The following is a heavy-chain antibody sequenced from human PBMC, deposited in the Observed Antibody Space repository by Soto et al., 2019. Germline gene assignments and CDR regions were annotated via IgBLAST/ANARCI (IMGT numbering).Heavy chain of an antibody. J-gene: IGHJ3*01. Sequence: ALGKVSSKSPGNSWTGYYIKLVRQARGQGLEWMGWINPNSGGTNYAEKFQGRVTMTRDTSISTAYMELNRLRSDDTAVYYCARGVGAAGTTVKFAIDLWGLETMDTV. CDR2: INPNSGGT. V-gene: IGHV1-2*02. CDR1: GNSWTGYY. CDR3: ARGVGAAGTTVKFAIDL. D-gene: IGHD1-7*01.